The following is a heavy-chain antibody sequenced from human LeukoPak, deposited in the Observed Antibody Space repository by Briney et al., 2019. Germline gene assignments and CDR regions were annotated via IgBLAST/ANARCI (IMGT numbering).Heavy chain of an antibody. D-gene: IGHD3-10*01. CDR3: ARAGKGVTVDY. J-gene: IGHJ4*02. V-gene: IGHV1-69*13. CDR2: IIPIFGTA. CDR1: GGTFSSYA. Sequence: AASVKVSCKASGGTFSSYAISWVRQAPGQGPEWMGGIIPIFGTANYAQKFQGRVTITADESTSTAYMELSSLRSEDTAVYYCARAGKGVTVDYWGQGTLVTVSS.